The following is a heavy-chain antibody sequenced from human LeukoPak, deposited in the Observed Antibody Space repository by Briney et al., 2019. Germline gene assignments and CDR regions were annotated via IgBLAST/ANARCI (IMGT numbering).Heavy chain of an antibody. D-gene: IGHD3-9*01. CDR3: ARGHRGYYDILTGYLWYFDL. J-gene: IGHJ2*01. V-gene: IGHV3-7*01. CDR2: MKPDGGEK. CDR1: GFTFSDYW. Sequence: GGSLRLSCAASGFTFSDYWLSWVRQPPGKALEWVANMKPDGGEKYYADSVKGRFTISRDNSKNTLYLQMNSLRAEDTAVYYCARGHRGYYDILTGYLWYFDLWGRGTLVTVSS.